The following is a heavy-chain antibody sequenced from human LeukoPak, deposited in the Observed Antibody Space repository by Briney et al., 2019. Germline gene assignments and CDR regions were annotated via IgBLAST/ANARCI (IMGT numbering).Heavy chain of an antibody. V-gene: IGHV3-74*01. CDR1: GFTFSSYW. Sequence: GGSLRLSCAAAGFTFSSYWMHWVRHVPGKGLVWVARINPGVSSITYAGSVKGRFTISRDNAKNTLYLQMDSLRAEHTGVYYCARSNQADDYWGQGTLVTVSS. CDR3: ARSNQADDY. CDR2: INPGVSSI. J-gene: IGHJ4*02. D-gene: IGHD1-14*01.